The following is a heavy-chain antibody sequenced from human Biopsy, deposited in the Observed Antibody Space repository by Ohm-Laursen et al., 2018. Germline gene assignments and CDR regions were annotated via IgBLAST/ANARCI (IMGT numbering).Heavy chain of an antibody. V-gene: IGHV4-34*01. CDR3: ARDSRGGHLNTTLITGKNLDS. D-gene: IGHD3-16*01. J-gene: IGHJ4*02. CDR1: GESFNGYY. CDR2: INHSGRT. Sequence: SQTLSLTCFVYGESFNGYYWSWIRQTPGKGLEWIGEINHSGRTNYNPSLKSRVTISVDTSKNQFSLKLNSVTAAGTAVYFCARDSRGGHLNTTLITGKNLDSWGQGILVTVSS.